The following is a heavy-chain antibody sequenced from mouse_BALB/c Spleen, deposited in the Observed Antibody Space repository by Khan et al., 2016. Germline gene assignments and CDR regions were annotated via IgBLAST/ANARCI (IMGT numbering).Heavy chain of an antibody. CDR3: ARANYYAMDY. CDR2: INPGSSTI. J-gene: IGHJ4*01. D-gene: IGHD4-1*01. CDR1: GFDFSRYW. Sequence: EVKLLESGGGLVQPGGSLNLSCAASGFDFSRYWMSWARQALGKGQEWIGEINPGSSTINYTPSLKDKFIISRDNAKNTLYLQMSKVRSEDTALYYCARANYYAMDYWGQGTSVTVSS. V-gene: IGHV4-2*02.